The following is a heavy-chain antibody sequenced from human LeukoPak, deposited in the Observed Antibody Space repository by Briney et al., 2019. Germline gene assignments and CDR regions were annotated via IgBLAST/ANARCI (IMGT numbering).Heavy chain of an antibody. CDR1: GASISSYD. V-gene: IGHV4-59*01. CDR3: ARHGGTFDP. J-gene: IGHJ5*02. Sequence: PSETLSLTCTVSGASISSYDWSWIRQPPGKGLEWIGYAYHGGITNYNPSLKSRVTISVDTSESQFSLRLSSVTAADTAIYYCARHGGTFDPWGQGILVTVSS. CDR2: AYHGGIT. D-gene: IGHD1-1*01.